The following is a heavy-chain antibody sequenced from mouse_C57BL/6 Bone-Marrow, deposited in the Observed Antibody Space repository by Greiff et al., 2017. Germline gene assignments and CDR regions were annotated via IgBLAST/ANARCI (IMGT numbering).Heavy chain of an antibody. CDR2: IYPRSGNT. J-gene: IGHJ1*03. V-gene: IGHV1-81*01. D-gene: IGHD1-1*01. Sequence: QVQLQQSGAELARPGASVKLSCKASGYTFTSYGISWVKQRTGQGLEWIGEIYPRSGNTYYNEKFKGKATLTADKSSSTAYMELRSLTSEDSAVYFCARPFITTVVAHWYFDVWGTGTTVTVSS. CDR1: GYTFTSYG. CDR3: ARPFITTVVAHWYFDV.